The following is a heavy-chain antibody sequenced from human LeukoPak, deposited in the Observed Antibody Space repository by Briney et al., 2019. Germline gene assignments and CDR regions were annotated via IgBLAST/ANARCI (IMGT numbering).Heavy chain of an antibody. CDR2: IYHSGST. CDR3: ARDWSGAHPFDY. CDR1: GGSFSGYY. V-gene: IGHV4-34*01. J-gene: IGHJ4*02. Sequence: SETLSLTCAVYGGSFSGYYWSWNRQPPGKGLEWIGSIYHSGSTYYNPSLKSRVTISVDTSKNRFSLKLSSVTAADTAVYYCARDWSGAHPFDYWGQGTLVTVSS. D-gene: IGHD3-3*01.